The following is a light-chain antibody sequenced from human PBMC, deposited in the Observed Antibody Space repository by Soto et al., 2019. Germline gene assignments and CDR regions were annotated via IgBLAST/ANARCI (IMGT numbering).Light chain of an antibody. CDR2: DAS. Sequence: IVLTQSPSSLSSSPGNRATISCQASQNISNYLNWYQQKPGQAPKLLIYDASNLETGVPARFSGSGSGTDFTLTISSLQPEDFAAYYCQQYNNCPRTFGQGTKVDIK. CDR3: QQYNNCPRT. J-gene: IGKJ1*01. CDR1: QNISNY. V-gene: IGKV1-33*01.